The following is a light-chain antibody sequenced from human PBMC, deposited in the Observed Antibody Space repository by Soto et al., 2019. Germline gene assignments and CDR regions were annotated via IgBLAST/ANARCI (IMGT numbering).Light chain of an antibody. CDR1: QSVSSSY. CDR2: ATS. Sequence: EIVLTQSPGTLSLSPGERATLSCRASQSVSSSYLGWYQQKLGQAPRLLMFATSSRATGIPDRFSGSGSGTDFTLTISRLEPEDSAVYYCQQYGTSPYTFGPGTKLEI. V-gene: IGKV3-20*01. CDR3: QQYGTSPYT. J-gene: IGKJ2*01.